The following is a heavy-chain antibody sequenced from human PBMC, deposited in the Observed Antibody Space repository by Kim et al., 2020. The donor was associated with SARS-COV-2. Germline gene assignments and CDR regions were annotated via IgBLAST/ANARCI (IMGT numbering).Heavy chain of an antibody. CDR2: INPSGGST. D-gene: IGHD6-13*01. CDR3: ARDIAAAGTVEYYYYGMYV. Sequence: ASVKVSCKASGYTFTSYYMHWVRQAPGQGLEWMGIINPSGGSTSYAQKFQGRVTMTRDTSTSTVYMELSSLRSEDTAVYYCARDIAAAGTVEYYYYGMYVWGKGTTVTVSS. J-gene: IGHJ6*04. V-gene: IGHV1-46*01. CDR1: GYTFTSYY.